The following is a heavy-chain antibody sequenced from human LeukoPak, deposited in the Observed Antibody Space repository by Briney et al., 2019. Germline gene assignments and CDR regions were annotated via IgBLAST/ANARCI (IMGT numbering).Heavy chain of an antibody. J-gene: IGHJ4*02. CDR2: ISGSGGST. CDR1: GFTFSSYA. Sequence: GGSLRLSCAASGFTFSSYAMSWVRQAPGKGLEWVSAISGSGGSTYYADSVKGRFTISRDNSKNTLYLQMNSLRAEDTAVYYCATLLGYCSSTSCSPFDYWGQGTLVTVSS. CDR3: ATLLGYCSSTSCSPFDY. D-gene: IGHD2-2*01. V-gene: IGHV3-23*01.